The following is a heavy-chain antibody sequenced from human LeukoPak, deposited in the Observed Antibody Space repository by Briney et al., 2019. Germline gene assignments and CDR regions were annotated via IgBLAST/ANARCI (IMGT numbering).Heavy chain of an antibody. CDR1: GYSFNSYD. CDR3: ARALSLWFGELRHYYFDS. D-gene: IGHD3-10*01. CDR2: TNPNSGNT. J-gene: IGHJ4*02. V-gene: IGHV1-8*01. Sequence: ASVKVSCKASGYSFNSYDINWVRQATGQGLEWMGWTNPNSGNTGYAQKFQGRVTMTRNTSISTAYMELSSLRSEDTAVYYCARALSLWFGELRHYYFDSWGQGTLVTVSS.